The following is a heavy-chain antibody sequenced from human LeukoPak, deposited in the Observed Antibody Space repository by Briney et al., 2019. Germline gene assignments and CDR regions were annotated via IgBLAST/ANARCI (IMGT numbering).Heavy chain of an antibody. Sequence: GESLKISCKGSGYSFTSYWVGWVRQMPGKGLEWMGIIYPGDSDTRYSPSFQGQVTISADKSISTAYLQWSSLKASDTAMYYCAITTYYYDSSGCYQPPYFDYWGQGTLVTVSS. J-gene: IGHJ4*02. CDR2: IYPGDSDT. CDR1: GYSFTSYW. V-gene: IGHV5-51*01. CDR3: AITTYYYDSSGCYQPPYFDY. D-gene: IGHD3-22*01.